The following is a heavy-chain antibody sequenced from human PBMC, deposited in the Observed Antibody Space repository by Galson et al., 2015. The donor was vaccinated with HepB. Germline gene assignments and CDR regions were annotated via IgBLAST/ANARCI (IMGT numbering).Heavy chain of an antibody. J-gene: IGHJ4*02. D-gene: IGHD3-16*01. CDR3: AREVMIRTLAHKTPDY. CDR2: VNLDGREM. CDR1: GFTFSAYW. V-gene: IGHV3-7*03. Sequence: SLRLSCAASGFTFSAYWMSWVRQVPGKGLEWVADVNLDGREMYYAASVKGRFTISRDNAERSVSLHLYSLRAEDTAVYYCAREVMIRTLAHKTPDYWGQGTLVTVSS.